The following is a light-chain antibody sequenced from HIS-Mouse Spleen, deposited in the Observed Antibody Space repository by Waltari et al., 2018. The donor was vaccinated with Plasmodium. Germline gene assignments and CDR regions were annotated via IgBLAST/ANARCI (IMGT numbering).Light chain of an antibody. CDR1: RSVSSN. CDR3: QQYNNWSFT. J-gene: IGKJ3*01. CDR2: GAS. Sequence: EIVMTQSPATLSVSPGERATISCRASRSVSSNLAWYQQKPGQAPRLLIDGASTRATGIPAMFSGSGSGTEFTLTISSLQSEDVSVYYCQQYNNWSFTFGPGTKVDIK. V-gene: IGKV3-15*01.